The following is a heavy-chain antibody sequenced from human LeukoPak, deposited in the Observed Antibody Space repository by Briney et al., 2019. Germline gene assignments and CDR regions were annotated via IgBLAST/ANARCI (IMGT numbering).Heavy chain of an antibody. V-gene: IGHV4-34*01. D-gene: IGHD4-11*01. J-gene: IGHJ5*02. CDR2: INHSGST. CDR1: RFTFSSYA. CDR3: ARDHSDYWFDP. Sequence: PGGSLRLSCAASRFTFSSYAMSWIRQPPGKGLEWIGEINHSGSTNYNPSLKSRVTISVDTSKNQFSLKLSSVTAADTAVYYCARDHSDYWFDPWGQGTLVTVSS.